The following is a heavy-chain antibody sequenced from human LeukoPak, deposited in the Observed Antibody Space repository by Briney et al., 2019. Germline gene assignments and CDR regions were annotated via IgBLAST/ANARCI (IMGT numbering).Heavy chain of an antibody. V-gene: IGHV1-2*02. CDR3: ARLAYDGSGYYYAGFDY. CDR1: GYTFTGYY. CDR2: INPNSGGT. Sequence: ASVKVSCKASGYTFTGYYMHWVRQAPGQGLEWMGWINPNSGGTNYAQKFQGRVTMTRDTSIRTAYMDLSSLRSDDTAVYYCARLAYDGSGYYYAGFDYWGQGTLVTVSS. D-gene: IGHD3-22*01. J-gene: IGHJ4*02.